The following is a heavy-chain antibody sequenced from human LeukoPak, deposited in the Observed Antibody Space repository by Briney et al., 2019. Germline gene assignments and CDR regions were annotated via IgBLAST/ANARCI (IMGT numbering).Heavy chain of an antibody. CDR1: GFSFSACG. CDR3: VKEQSYGWYRVADY. J-gene: IGHJ4*02. Sequence: QPGRSLRLSCATSGFSFSACGMHWVRQAPGRGLEWLAVFSYDGIETHCADSVKGRLTISRDNSKNTLYLQMSNLRAEDTAVYYCVKEQSYGWYRVADYWGQGTLVTVSS. CDR2: FSYDGIET. D-gene: IGHD6-19*01. V-gene: IGHV3-30*18.